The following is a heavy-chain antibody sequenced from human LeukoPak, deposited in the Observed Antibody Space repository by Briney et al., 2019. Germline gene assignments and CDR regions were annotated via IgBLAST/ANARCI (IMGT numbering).Heavy chain of an antibody. J-gene: IGHJ6*03. CDR2: ISAYNGNT. Sequence: GASVKVSCKASGYTFTSYGISWVRQAPGQGLEWMGWISAYNGNTNYARKLQGRVTMTTDTSTSTAYMELRSLRSDDTAVYYCARGQIQLNYYYYYMDVWGKGTTVTISS. D-gene: IGHD5-18*01. CDR3: ARGQIQLNYYYYYMDV. CDR1: GYTFTSYG. V-gene: IGHV1-18*01.